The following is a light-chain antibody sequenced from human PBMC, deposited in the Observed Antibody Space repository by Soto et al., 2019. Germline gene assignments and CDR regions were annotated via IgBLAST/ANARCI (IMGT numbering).Light chain of an antibody. Sequence: APTQPPSASGSPGQSVTISCTGTSSDVGGYDYVSWYQQHPGKAPKLMIYEVTIRPSGVSDRFSGSKSGNTASLTVSGLQAEDEADYYCSSYTGGNPSYVVGTGTKVTV. CDR3: SSYTGGNPSYV. CDR2: EVT. J-gene: IGLJ1*01. V-gene: IGLV2-8*01. CDR1: SSDVGGYDY.